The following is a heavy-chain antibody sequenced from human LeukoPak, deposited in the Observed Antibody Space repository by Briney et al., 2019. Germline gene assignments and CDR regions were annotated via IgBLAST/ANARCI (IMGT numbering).Heavy chain of an antibody. D-gene: IGHD4-17*01. J-gene: IGHJ4*02. CDR1: GGTFTTYA. CDR3: ARLADYGDNDY. V-gene: IGHV1-69*01. CDR2: IIPIFGTA. Sequence: SVSVSFKASGGTFTTYAISWVRQAPGEGLERMGGIIPIFGTANYAQKFQGRVTITADESTSTAYMELSSLRSEDTAVCYCARLADYGDNDYWGQGTLVTVSS.